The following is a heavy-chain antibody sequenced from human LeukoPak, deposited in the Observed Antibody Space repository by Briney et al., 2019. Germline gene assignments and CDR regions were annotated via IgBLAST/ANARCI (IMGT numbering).Heavy chain of an antibody. CDR3: ARGALHYYYYYMDV. Sequence: SETLSLTCAVYGGSFSGYYWSWIRQPPGKGLEWIGEINHSGSTNYDPSLKSRVTISVDTSKNQFSLKLSSVTAADMAVYYCARGALHYYYYYMDVWGKGTTVTVSS. CDR2: INHSGST. CDR1: GGSFSGYY. J-gene: IGHJ6*03. V-gene: IGHV4-34*01. D-gene: IGHD6-6*01.